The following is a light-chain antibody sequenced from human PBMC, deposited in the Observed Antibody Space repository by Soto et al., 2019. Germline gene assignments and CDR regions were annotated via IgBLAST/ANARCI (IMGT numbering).Light chain of an antibody. CDR1: SSDVGSYYR. Sequence: QSALTQPPSVSGSPGQSVAISCTGTSSDVGSYYRVSWYQQPPGTAPKLMIYDVSNRPSGVPDRFSGSKSGNTASLTISGLQADDEPDYYCSSYTSSSTYVFGTGTKLTVL. V-gene: IGLV2-18*02. J-gene: IGLJ1*01. CDR2: DVS. CDR3: SSYTSSSTYV.